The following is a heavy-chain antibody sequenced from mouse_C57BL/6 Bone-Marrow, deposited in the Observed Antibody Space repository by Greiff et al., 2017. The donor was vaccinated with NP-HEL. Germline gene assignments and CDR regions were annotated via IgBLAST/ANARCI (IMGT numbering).Heavy chain of an antibody. D-gene: IGHD2-4*01. CDR2: IYPGSGST. V-gene: IGHV1-55*01. CDR3: ARMVSYDYDVHY. J-gene: IGHJ2*01. Sequence: QVQLQQPGAELVKPGASVKMSCKASGYTFPSYWITWVKQRPGQGLEWIGDIYPGSGSTNYNEKFKSKATLTVDTSSSTAYMQLSSLTSEDSAVYYCARMVSYDYDVHYWGQGTTLTVSS. CDR1: GYTFPSYW.